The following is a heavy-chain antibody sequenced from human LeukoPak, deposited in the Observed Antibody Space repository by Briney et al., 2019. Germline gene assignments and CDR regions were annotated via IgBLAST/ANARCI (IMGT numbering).Heavy chain of an antibody. CDR1: GFTFSSYS. CDR3: ARGGAVAVYDAFDI. V-gene: IGHV3-21*01. D-gene: IGHD6-19*01. J-gene: IGHJ3*02. Sequence: EGSLRLSCAASGFTFSSYSMNWVRQAPGKGLEWVSSISSSSSHIYYADSVKGRFTISRDNAKNSLYLQMNSLRAEDTAVYYCARGGAVAVYDAFDIWGQGTMVTVSS. CDR2: ISSSSSHI.